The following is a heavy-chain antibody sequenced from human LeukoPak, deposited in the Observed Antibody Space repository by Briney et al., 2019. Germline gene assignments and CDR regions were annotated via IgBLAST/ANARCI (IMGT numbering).Heavy chain of an antibody. Sequence: ASVKVSCKASGYTFTSYGINWVRQAPGQGLEWMGWISPYNGNTECAQKVQGRVTMTTDASTSTAYMELRGLRSDDTAVYYCARRFQEYLLLLSALGHWGQGTLVTVSS. CDR1: GYTFTSYG. V-gene: IGHV1-18*01. CDR2: ISPYNGNT. J-gene: IGHJ4*02. D-gene: IGHD2-2*01. CDR3: ARRFQEYLLLLSALGH.